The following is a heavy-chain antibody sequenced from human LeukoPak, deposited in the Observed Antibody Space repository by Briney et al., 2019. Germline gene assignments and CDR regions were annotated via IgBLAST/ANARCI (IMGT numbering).Heavy chain of an antibody. Sequence: PGGSLRLSCAASGFTVSNNYMSWVRQAPGKGLEWVSVIYRGGSTYYADSVKGRFTISRDNSKNTLYLQMNSLRDEDTAVYYCARDIGDRVDYWGQGTLVIVSS. J-gene: IGHJ4*02. V-gene: IGHV3-66*01. CDR3: ARDIGDRVDY. CDR2: IYRGGST. CDR1: GFTVSNNY. D-gene: IGHD2-21*02.